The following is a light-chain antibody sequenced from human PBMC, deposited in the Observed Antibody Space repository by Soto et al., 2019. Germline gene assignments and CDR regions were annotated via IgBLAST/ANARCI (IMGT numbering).Light chain of an antibody. V-gene: IGKV3-11*01. Sequence: EIVLTQSPATLSLSPGERATLSCRASQSVSSYLAWYQHKPGQAPRLLVYDASNRATGIPARFSGSGSGTDFTLTISSLEPEDFAVYYCQQHSNWPPEITFGQGTRLEIK. CDR2: DAS. CDR1: QSVSSY. J-gene: IGKJ5*01. CDR3: QQHSNWPPEIT.